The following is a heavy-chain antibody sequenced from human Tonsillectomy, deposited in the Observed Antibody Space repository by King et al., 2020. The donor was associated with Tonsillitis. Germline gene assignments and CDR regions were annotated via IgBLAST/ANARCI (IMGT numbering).Heavy chain of an antibody. J-gene: IGHJ6*02. D-gene: IGHD3-10*01. CDR3: AREEFSGHFYYGMDV. CDR1: GFTFSSYN. CDR2: TSSSSSTI. Sequence: DVQLVESGGGLVQPGGSLRLSCVASGFTFSSYNMNWVRQAPGKGLEWVSYTSSSSSTIYYADSVKGRFTISRDNAKNSLFLQMNSLRAEDTAVYYCAREEFSGHFYYGMDVWGQGTTVTVSS. V-gene: IGHV3-48*04.